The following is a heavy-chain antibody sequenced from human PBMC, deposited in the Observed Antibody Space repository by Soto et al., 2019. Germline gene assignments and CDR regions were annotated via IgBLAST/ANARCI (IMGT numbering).Heavy chain of an antibody. CDR3: ARDHHRYSGYDYVDY. V-gene: IGHV3-33*08. D-gene: IGHD5-12*01. J-gene: IGHJ4*02. Sequence: PGGSLRLSCAASGFTFSSYWMHWVRQAPGKGLEWVAIIWHDGTKKYYVDSVKGRFTISRDNSKDTLYLQMNNLRAEDTAVYYCARDHHRYSGYDYVDYWGQGTLVTVSS. CDR1: GFTFSSYW. CDR2: IWHDGTKK.